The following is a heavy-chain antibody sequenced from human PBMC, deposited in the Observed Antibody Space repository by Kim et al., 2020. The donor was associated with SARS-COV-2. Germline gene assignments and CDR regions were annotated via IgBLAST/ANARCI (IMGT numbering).Heavy chain of an antibody. CDR3: ARDRLRYSSGWCFDY. J-gene: IGHJ4*02. CDR2: IWYDGSNK. V-gene: IGHV3-33*01. Sequence: GGSLRLSCAASGFTFSSYGMHWVRQAPGKGLEWVAVIWYDGSNKYYADSVKGRFTISRDNSKNTLYLQMNSLRAEDTAVYYCARDRLRYSSGWCFDYWGQGTLVTVSS. D-gene: IGHD6-19*01. CDR1: GFTFSSYG.